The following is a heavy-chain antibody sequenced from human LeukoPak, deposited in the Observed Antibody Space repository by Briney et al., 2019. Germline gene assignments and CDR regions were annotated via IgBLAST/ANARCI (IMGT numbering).Heavy chain of an antibody. CDR3: TRVKPPQEHFDY. CDR2: IRSEAYGGTT. V-gene: IGHV3-49*04. CDR1: GFTFGDYA. Sequence: PGRSLRLSCTASGFTFGDYAMSWVRQAPGKGLEWVGFIRSEAYGGTTEYAAAVKGRFTISRDDSKSIAYLQMNSLKTEDTAVYYCTRVKPPQEHFDYWGQGTLVTVSS. J-gene: IGHJ4*02.